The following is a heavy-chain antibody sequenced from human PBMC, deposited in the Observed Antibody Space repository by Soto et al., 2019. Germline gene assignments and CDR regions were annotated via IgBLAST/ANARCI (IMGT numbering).Heavy chain of an antibody. Sequence: ASVKVSCKASGYTFTGYYMHWVRQAPGQGLEWMGWINPNSGGTKYSQKFQGRVTITRDTSASTAYMELSSLRSEDTAVYYCARGPVLRYFDWLSDWGQGTLVTVSS. V-gene: IGHV1-2*02. D-gene: IGHD3-9*01. J-gene: IGHJ4*02. CDR2: INPNSGGT. CDR3: ARGPVLRYFDWLSD. CDR1: GYTFTGYY.